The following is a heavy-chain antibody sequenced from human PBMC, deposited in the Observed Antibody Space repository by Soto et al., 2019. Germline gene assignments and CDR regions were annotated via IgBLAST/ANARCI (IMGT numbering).Heavy chain of an antibody. CDR3: ARDHKEAFDI. V-gene: IGHV4-59*01. J-gene: IGHJ3*02. Sequence: PSETLSLTCSVSGGSISSYFLHWIRQAPGKGLEWIGYMYFNESTNYNPSLKSRVAISLDTSKSLFSLKLNSVTAADTAMYYCARDHKEAFDIWRQGTLVTVSS. CDR2: MYFNEST. CDR1: GGSISSYF.